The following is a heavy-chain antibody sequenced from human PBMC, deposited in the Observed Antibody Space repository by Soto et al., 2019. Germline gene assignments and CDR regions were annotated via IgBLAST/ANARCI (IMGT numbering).Heavy chain of an antibody. CDR3: ARMITATGTEYFDL. Sequence: SETLSLTCTVSGASISGYCWNWIRQPPGEGLEWIGYIYYSGNTNYNSFLKSRVTMSVDTSKNQFSLNLTSVTPADTAVYYCARMITATGTEYFDLWGRGVLVTVSS. CDR2: IYYSGNT. D-gene: IGHD6-13*01. J-gene: IGHJ2*01. CDR1: GASISGYC. V-gene: IGHV4-59*13.